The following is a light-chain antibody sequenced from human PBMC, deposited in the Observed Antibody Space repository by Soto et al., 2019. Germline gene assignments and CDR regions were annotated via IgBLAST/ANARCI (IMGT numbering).Light chain of an antibody. CDR1: SSDVGGYNY. CDR2: DVS. Sequence: QSVLTQPASVSGSPGQSITISCTGTSSDVGGYNYVSWYQQHPDKAPKLMIYDVSNRPSGVSNRFSGSKSGNTASLTISGLQAEDEADYYCISYTRSGTRVFGGGTKLTVL. J-gene: IGLJ2*01. CDR3: ISYTRSGTRV. V-gene: IGLV2-14*03.